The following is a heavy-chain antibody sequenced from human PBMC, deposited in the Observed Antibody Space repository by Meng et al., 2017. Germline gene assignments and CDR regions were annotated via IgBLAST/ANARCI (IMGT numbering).Heavy chain of an antibody. CDR1: GDSVSSNSAA. J-gene: IGHJ4*02. Sequence: LRLSCAISGDSVSSNSAAWNWIRQSPSRGLEWLGRTYYRSKWYNDYAVSVKSRITINPDTSKNQFSLQLSSVTPEDTAVYYCARAFHITMVRGVIRDWGQGTLVTVSS. CDR2: TYYRSKWYN. V-gene: IGHV6-1*01. CDR3: ARAFHITMVRGVIRD. D-gene: IGHD3-10*01.